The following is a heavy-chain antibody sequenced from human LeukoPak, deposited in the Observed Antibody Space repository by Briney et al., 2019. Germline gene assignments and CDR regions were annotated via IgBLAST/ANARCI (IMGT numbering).Heavy chain of an antibody. CDR3: AEGGVRWFGEFSEPN. D-gene: IGHD3-10*01. CDR1: GFTFSSYA. Sequence: GGSLRLSCAASGFTFSSYAMSWVRQAPGKGLEWVSAISGSGGSTYYADSVKGRFTISRDNSKNTLYLQMNSLRAEDTAVYYCAEGGVRWFGEFSEPNWGQGTLVTVSS. J-gene: IGHJ4*02. V-gene: IGHV3-23*01. CDR2: ISGSGGST.